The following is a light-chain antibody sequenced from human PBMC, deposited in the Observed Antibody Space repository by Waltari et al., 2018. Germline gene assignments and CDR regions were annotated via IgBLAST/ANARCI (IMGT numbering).Light chain of an antibody. CDR2: AAS. V-gene: IGKV3-20*01. J-gene: IGKJ1*01. CDR3: QHYVRLPAT. CDR1: QSVSRT. Sequence: EIVLTQSPGTLSLAPGERATLPCRASQSVSRTLAWYKQKPGKAPSLLIYAASTRATGIPYMFSGSGSGTDCSLTISRLEPEDCAVYYCQHYVRLPATFGQGTKVEIK.